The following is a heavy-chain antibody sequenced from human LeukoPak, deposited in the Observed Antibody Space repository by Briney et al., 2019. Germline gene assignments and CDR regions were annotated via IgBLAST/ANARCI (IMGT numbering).Heavy chain of an antibody. J-gene: IGHJ4*02. CDR1: GFAFSSYA. CDR3: AKVAGTTRGYYFDF. Sequence: PGGSLRFSCAASGFAFSSYAMHWVSQAPGKGLEWVSTISGNGGSTYEADSVKGRFTISRDNSKNTLYLQMNSLTVEDTAFYYCAKVAGTTRGYYFDFWGQGTLVTVSS. D-gene: IGHD1-7*01. V-gene: IGHV3-23*01. CDR2: ISGNGGST.